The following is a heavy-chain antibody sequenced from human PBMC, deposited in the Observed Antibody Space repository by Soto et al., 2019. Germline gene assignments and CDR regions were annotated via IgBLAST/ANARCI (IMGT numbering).Heavy chain of an antibody. Sequence: GGSLRLSCAASGFTFDYYAMHWVRQAPGKGLEWVSYITWNSGYIGYADSVKGRFTISRDNANNSLYLQMNSLKPEGTAFYYCAKALYGSSSSPIDYWGQGTLVTVSS. V-gene: IGHV3-9*01. CDR1: GFTFDYYA. CDR3: AKALYGSSSSPIDY. J-gene: IGHJ4*02. D-gene: IGHD6-13*01. CDR2: ITWNSGYI.